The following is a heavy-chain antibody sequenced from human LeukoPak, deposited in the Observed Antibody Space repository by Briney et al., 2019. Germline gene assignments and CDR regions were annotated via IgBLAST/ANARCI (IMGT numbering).Heavy chain of an antibody. CDR3: ARGTVPELIVGAQGAHFDY. V-gene: IGHV4-59*01. D-gene: IGHD1-26*01. Sequence: ETLSLTCTVSGGSISSYYWSWIRQPPGKGLEWIGYIYYSGSTNYNPSLKSRVTISVDTSKNQFSLKLSSVTAADTAVYYCARGTVPELIVGAQGAHFDYWGQGTLVTVSS. CDR2: IYYSGST. J-gene: IGHJ4*02. CDR1: GGSISSYY.